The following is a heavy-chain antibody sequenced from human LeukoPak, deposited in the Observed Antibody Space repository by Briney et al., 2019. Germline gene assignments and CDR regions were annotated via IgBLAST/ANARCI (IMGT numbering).Heavy chain of an antibody. D-gene: IGHD3-10*01. CDR2: IRHEGNDE. CDR3: AIWRAGDY. CDR1: GITFSDYG. J-gene: IGHJ4*02. V-gene: IGHV3-30*02. Sequence: QSGGSLRLSCAASGITFSDYGMHWVRQAPDKGLEWVAFIRHEGNDEYYADSVKGRFTISRDNSKNTLYLQMDNLRAEDTAVYYCAIWRAGDYWGQGTLVTVSS.